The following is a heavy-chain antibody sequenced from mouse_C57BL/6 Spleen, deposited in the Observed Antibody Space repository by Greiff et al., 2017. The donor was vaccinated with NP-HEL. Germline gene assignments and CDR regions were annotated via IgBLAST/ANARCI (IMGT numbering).Heavy chain of an antibody. Sequence: QVQLQQPGAELVRPGTSVKLSCKASGYTFTSYWMHWVKQRPGQGLEWIGVIDPSDSYTNYNQKFKGKATLTVDTSSSTAYMQLSSLTSEDSAVYYCARLPSIYYYGQGAMDYWGQGTSVTVSS. J-gene: IGHJ4*01. D-gene: IGHD1-1*01. V-gene: IGHV1-59*01. CDR3: ARLPSIYYYGQGAMDY. CDR2: IDPSDSYT. CDR1: GYTFTSYW.